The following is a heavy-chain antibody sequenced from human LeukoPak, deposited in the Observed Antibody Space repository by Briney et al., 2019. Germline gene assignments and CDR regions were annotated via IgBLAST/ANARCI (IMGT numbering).Heavy chain of an antibody. CDR1: GFTFSNAW. Sequence: PGGSLRLSRAASGFTFSNAWVRWVRQAPGKGLEWVGRIKSKSDGGTTDYAAPVKGRFTISRDDSKNALYLQMNSLKIEDTAVYYCTTPLRWSGHCSSTSCQPGDYWGQGTLVTVSS. D-gene: IGHD2-2*01. CDR2: IKSKSDGGTT. J-gene: IGHJ4*02. V-gene: IGHV3-15*01. CDR3: TTPLRWSGHCSSTSCQPGDY.